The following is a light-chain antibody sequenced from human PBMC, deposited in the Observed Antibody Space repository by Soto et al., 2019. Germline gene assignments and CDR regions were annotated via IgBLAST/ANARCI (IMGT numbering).Light chain of an antibody. CDR1: SSNIGARYD. V-gene: IGLV1-40*01. Sequence: SVLTQPPSVSGAPGQRVTISCTGSSSNIGARYDVHWYQQVPGTAPKLLIYGNTNRPSGVPDRFSGSKSGTSASLAITGLQAEDEADYYCQSYDSSLSGSLFGGGTKLTVL. CDR3: QSYDSSLSGSL. J-gene: IGLJ2*01. CDR2: GNT.